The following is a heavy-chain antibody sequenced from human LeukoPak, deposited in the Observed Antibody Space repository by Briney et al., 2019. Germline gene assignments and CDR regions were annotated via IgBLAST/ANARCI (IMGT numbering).Heavy chain of an antibody. V-gene: IGHV5-51*01. CDR2: IYPGDSDT. D-gene: IGHD2-15*01. CDR1: GYSFTTSW. Sequence: GESLQISCQGSGYSFTTSWIGWVRQVPGKGLEWMGIIYPGDSDTRYIPSFQGQVTISADKSISTAYLQWSSLKASDTAMYYCATSPYCTGGTCYFSNNWGQGTLVTVSS. J-gene: IGHJ4*02. CDR3: ATSPYCTGGTCYFSNN.